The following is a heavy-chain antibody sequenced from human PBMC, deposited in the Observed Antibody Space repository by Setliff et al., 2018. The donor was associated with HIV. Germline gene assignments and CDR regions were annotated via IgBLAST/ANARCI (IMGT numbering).Heavy chain of an antibody. D-gene: IGHD6-6*01. Sequence: GASVKVSCKTSGGTFSNYVISWVRQAPGQGLEWMGGIIPMFGTANYAQKFQGRVTITTDASTSTAYMELSSLRSEDTAVYYCARGSIAAPKHYYYMNVWGKGTTVTVSS. V-gene: IGHV1-69*05. CDR2: IIPMFGTA. J-gene: IGHJ6*03. CDR3: ARGSIAAPKHYYYMNV. CDR1: GGTFSNYV.